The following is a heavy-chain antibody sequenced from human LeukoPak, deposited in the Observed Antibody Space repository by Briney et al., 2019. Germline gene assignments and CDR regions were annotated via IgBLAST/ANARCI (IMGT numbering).Heavy chain of an antibody. V-gene: IGHV3-21*01. D-gene: IGHD3-3*01. CDR3: ARVSRTIFGVVTTDY. J-gene: IGHJ4*02. CDR2: ISSITSSYI. CDR1: GFTFITYS. Sequence: GGSLRLSCAASGFTFITYSMTWVRQAPGKGLEWVSSISSITSSYIHYADSVKGRFTISRDNVKNSLYLQMNSLRAEDTAVYYCARVSRTIFGVVTTDYWGQGTLVTVSS.